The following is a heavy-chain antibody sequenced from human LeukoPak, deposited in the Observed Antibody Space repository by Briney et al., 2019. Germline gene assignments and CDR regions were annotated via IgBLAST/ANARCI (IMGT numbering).Heavy chain of an antibody. J-gene: IGHJ4*02. V-gene: IGHV3-7*01. D-gene: IGHD5-12*01. Sequence: PGRSLRPSCAASGLTFITTWTGCARPAPGNGLEWVANIKQDGSEIYYVDSVKGRFTISRDTAKDSLYLQMNSLRAEDTAVYYCARDRGHSGYDLYDYWGQGTLVTVSS. CDR1: GLTFITTW. CDR3: ARDRGHSGYDLYDY. CDR2: IKQDGSEI.